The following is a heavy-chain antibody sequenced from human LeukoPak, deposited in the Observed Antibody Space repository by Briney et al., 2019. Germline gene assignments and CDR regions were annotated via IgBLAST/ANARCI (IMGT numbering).Heavy chain of an antibody. D-gene: IGHD4-17*01. CDR2: INHSGRT. Sequence: PSETLSLTCAVYGGSFSGYYWTWNRQPPGKGLEWIGEINHSGRTKYNPSLKSRVTISSDTSKNQVSLKLGSVTAADTGVYCCARGSYGDYHNWLDFWGQGTLVTVSS. CDR1: GGSFSGYY. V-gene: IGHV4-34*01. CDR3: ARGSYGDYHNWLDF. J-gene: IGHJ5*01.